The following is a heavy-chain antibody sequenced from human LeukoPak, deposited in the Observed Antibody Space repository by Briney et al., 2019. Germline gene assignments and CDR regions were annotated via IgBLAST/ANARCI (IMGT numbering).Heavy chain of an antibody. V-gene: IGHV3-11*06. Sequence: PGGSLRLSCAASGFTFSDYYMSWIRQAPGRGLEWVSYISSSSSYTNCADSVKGRFTISRDNAKNSLYLQMSSLRAEDTAVYYCARDQGHITMTNWGQGTLVTVSS. CDR2: ISSSSSYT. CDR1: GFTFSDYY. J-gene: IGHJ4*02. CDR3: ARDQGHITMTN. D-gene: IGHD3-22*01.